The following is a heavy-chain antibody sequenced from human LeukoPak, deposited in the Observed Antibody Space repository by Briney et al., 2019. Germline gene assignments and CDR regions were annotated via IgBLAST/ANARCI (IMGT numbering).Heavy chain of an antibody. V-gene: IGHV5-51*03. J-gene: IGHJ5*02. Sequence: KPGESLKISCKGSGYSFTSYWIGWVRQMPGKGLEWMGIIYPGDSDTRYSPSFQGQVTISADKSISTAYLQWSSLKASDTAMYYCARRPSYSSSSRDSLRSVYNWFDPWGQGTLVTVSS. D-gene: IGHD6-6*01. CDR2: IYPGDSDT. CDR3: ARRPSYSSSSRDSLRSVYNWFDP. CDR1: GYSFTSYW.